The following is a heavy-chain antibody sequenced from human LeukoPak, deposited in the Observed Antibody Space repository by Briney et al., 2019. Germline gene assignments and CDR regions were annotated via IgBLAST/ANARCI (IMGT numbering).Heavy chain of an antibody. CDR2: IFDSGST. V-gene: IGHV4-39*07. CDR3: ARVDRQWLAPRFDY. CDR1: GGSMIGNMYY. J-gene: IGHJ4*02. D-gene: IGHD6-19*01. Sequence: SETLSLTCTVSGGSMIGNMYYWGWIRQPPGKGLEWFGSIFDSGSTSYNPSLKSRVTISLDMSKNQFFLKVRSVTAADTAVYYCARVDRQWLAPRFDYWGQGTLVTVSS.